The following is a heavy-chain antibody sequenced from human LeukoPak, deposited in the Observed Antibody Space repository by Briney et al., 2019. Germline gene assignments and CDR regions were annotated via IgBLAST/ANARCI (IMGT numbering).Heavy chain of an antibody. V-gene: IGHV3-53*01. J-gene: IGHJ6*03. CDR3: ARFPSECSSTSCHSYYYMDV. CDR2: IYSGGST. CDR1: GFTFDDYT. Sequence: PGGSLRLSCAASGFTFDDYTMHWVRQVPGKGLEWVSVIYSGGSTYYADSVKGRSTISRDNSKNTLYLQMNSLRAEDTAVYYCARFPSECSSTSCHSYYYMDVWGKGTTVTVSS. D-gene: IGHD2-2*01.